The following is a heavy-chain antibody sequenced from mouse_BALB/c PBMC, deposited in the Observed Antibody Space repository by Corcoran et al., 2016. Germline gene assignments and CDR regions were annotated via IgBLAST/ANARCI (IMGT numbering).Heavy chain of an antibody. CDR1: GYTFTNYG. V-gene: IGHV9-1*02. CDR2: INTYTGEP. Sequence: QIQLVQSGPELKKPGETVKISCKASGYTFTNYGMNWVKQAPGKGLKWMGWINTYTGEPTYADDFKGRFAFSLETSASTAYLQINNLKNEDMATYFCARAVVAGGAMDYGGQGTSVTVSS. J-gene: IGHJ4*01. CDR3: ARAVVAGGAMDY. D-gene: IGHD1-1*01.